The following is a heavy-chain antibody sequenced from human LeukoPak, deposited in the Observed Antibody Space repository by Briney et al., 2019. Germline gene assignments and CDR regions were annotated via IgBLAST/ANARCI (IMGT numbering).Heavy chain of an antibody. CDR1: GGSFSGYY. V-gene: IGHV4-34*01. CDR3: ARPRIAAAGTYGY. J-gene: IGHJ4*02. D-gene: IGHD6-13*01. CDR2: INHCGST. Sequence: SETLSLTCTVYGGSFSGYYWSWIRQPPGKGLVWIGEINHCGSTNYNPSLKSRVTISVDTSKNQFSLKLSSVTAADTAVYYCARPRIAAAGTYGYWGQGTLVTVSS.